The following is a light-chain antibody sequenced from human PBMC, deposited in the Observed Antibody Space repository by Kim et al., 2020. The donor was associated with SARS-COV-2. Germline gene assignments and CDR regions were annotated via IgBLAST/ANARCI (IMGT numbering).Light chain of an antibody. Sequence: EIVLTQSPGTLSLSPGERATLSCRASQSVSSSYLAWYQQKPGQAPRLLIYGASSRATGIPDRFSGSGSGTDFTLTISGLEPEDFAVYYCQHYGSSPLTFGGGTKVEI. J-gene: IGKJ4*01. V-gene: IGKV3-20*01. CDR1: QSVSSSY. CDR3: QHYGSSPLT. CDR2: GAS.